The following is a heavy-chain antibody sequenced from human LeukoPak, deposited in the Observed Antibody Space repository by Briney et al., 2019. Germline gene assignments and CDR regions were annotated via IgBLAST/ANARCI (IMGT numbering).Heavy chain of an antibody. V-gene: IGHV4-4*07. Sequence: SETLSLTCTVSGGSISSYYWSWIRQPAGKGLEWIGRIYTSGSTNYNPSLKSRVTMSVDTSKNQFSLKLSSVTAADTAVYYCARDKMSQNLFNWFDPWGQGTLVTVSS. CDR1: GGSISSYY. CDR3: ARDKMSQNLFNWFDP. D-gene: IGHD1-7*01. J-gene: IGHJ5*02. CDR2: IYTSGST.